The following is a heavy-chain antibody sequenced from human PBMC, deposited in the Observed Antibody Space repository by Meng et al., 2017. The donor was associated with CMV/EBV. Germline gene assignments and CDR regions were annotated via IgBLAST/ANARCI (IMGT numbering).Heavy chain of an antibody. Sequence: LHESGAGSVKPSHTLSLTCTVSGGSISSSSYDWGWIRQPPGKGLEWIGSIYYSGSTYYNPSLKSRVTISVDTSKNQFSLKLSSVTAADTAVYYCARGGIAAAGLHWGQGTLVTVSS. CDR3: ARGGIAAAGLH. V-gene: IGHV4-39*07. J-gene: IGHJ4*02. CDR1: GGSISSSSYD. D-gene: IGHD6-13*01. CDR2: IYYSGST.